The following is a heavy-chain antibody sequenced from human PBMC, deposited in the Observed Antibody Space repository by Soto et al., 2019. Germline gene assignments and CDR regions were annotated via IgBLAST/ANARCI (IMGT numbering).Heavy chain of an antibody. CDR3: ARDIMMEWELLGFDY. Sequence: PGGSLRLSCAASGFTFSSYGMHWVRQAPGKGLEWVAVIWYDGSNKYYADSVKGRFTISRDNSKNTLYLQMNSLRAEDTAVYYCARDIMMEWELLGFDYWGQGTLVTVSS. D-gene: IGHD1-26*01. V-gene: IGHV3-33*01. J-gene: IGHJ4*02. CDR1: GFTFSSYG. CDR2: IWYDGSNK.